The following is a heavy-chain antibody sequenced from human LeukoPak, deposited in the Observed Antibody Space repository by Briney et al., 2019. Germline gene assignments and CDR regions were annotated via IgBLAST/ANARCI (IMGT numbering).Heavy chain of an antibody. D-gene: IGHD2-15*01. CDR3: ARVGYCSGGSCYKELDY. CDR2: ISDDGSNK. J-gene: IGHJ4*02. Sequence: GGSLRLSCAASGFTLSSYAMHWVRQAPGKGLEWVAVISDDGSNKYYADSVKGRFTISRDNSKNTLYLQMNSLRTEDTAVYYCARVGYCSGGSCYKELDYWGQGTLVTVSS. V-gene: IGHV3-30-3*01. CDR1: GFTLSSYA.